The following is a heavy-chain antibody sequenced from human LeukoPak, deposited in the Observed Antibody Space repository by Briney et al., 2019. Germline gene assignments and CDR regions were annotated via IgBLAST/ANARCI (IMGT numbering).Heavy chain of an antibody. CDR1: GYTFTGYY. D-gene: IGHD6-19*01. V-gene: IGHV1-2*02. CDR3: ARDHTSGWYENWFDP. Sequence: GASVTVSCKASGYTFTGYYMHWVRQAPGQGLEWMGWINPNSGGTNYAQKFQGRVTMTRDTSISTAYMELSRLRSDDTAVYYCARDHTSGWYENWFDPWGQGTLVTVSS. CDR2: INPNSGGT. J-gene: IGHJ5*02.